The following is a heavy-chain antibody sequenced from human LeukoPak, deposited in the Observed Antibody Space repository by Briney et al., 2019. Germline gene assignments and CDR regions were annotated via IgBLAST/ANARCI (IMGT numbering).Heavy chain of an antibody. D-gene: IGHD3-10*01. CDR3: AREIYGSGLYYFDY. CDR2: IVGGGSDRT. V-gene: IGHV3-48*03. CDR1: GFSFSTYG. J-gene: IGHJ4*02. Sequence: GGSLRLSCASSGFSFSTYGMVWVRQAPGKGLEWVSHIVGGGSDRTYYADSVKGRFTVSRENAKNSLYLHMNSLRAEDTAVYYCAREIYGSGLYYFDYWGQGTLVTVSS.